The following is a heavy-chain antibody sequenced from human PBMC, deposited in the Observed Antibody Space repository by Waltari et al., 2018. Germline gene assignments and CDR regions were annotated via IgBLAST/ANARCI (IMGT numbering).Heavy chain of an antibody. CDR1: GGTFSSYA. CDR2: IIPIVGTA. V-gene: IGHV1-69*05. Sequence: QVQLVQSGAEVKKPGSSVKVSCKASGGTFSSYAISWVRQAPGQGLEWMGGIIPIVGTANDAQKFQGRVTITTDESTSTAYMELSSLRSEDTAVYYCARGWWDAAAAGTSAFDYWGQGTLVTVSS. CDR3: ARGWWDAAAAGTSAFDY. D-gene: IGHD6-13*01. J-gene: IGHJ4*02.